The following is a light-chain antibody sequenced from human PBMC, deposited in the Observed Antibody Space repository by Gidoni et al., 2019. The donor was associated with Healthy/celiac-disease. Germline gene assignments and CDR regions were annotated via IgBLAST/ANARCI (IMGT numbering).Light chain of an antibody. CDR3: QQSYSTPPWT. CDR1: QSISSY. CDR2: AAS. V-gene: IGKV1-39*01. Sequence: QITQPLSSLSASVGDRVTITCRASQSISSYLNWYQQKPGKAPKLLIYAASSLQSGVPSRFSGSGSGTDFTLTISSLQPEDFATYYCQQSYSTPPWTFGQGTKVEIK. J-gene: IGKJ1*01.